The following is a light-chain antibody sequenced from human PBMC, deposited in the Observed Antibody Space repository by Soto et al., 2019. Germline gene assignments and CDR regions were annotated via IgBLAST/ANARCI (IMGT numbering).Light chain of an antibody. CDR3: QQRSNWPPT. Sequence: EIVLTQSPATLSLSPGERATLSCRASQSVSSYLAWYQQKPGQAHRLLIYDASNRATGIPARFSGSGSGTDFTLTIRSLEPEDFAVYYCQQRSNWPPTFGQGTKVEIK. CDR1: QSVSSY. CDR2: DAS. J-gene: IGKJ1*01. V-gene: IGKV3-11*01.